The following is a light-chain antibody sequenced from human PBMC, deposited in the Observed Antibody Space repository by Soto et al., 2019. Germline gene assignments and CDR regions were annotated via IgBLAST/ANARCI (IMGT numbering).Light chain of an antibody. CDR2: KAS. CDR3: QQYNSYSTFT. V-gene: IGKV1-5*03. CDR1: ENVRNW. Sequence: DIQMTQSPSTLSASVGDRVIITCRASENVRNWLAWYQQKPGKAPEALIDKASSLESGVPSSFSGSGSGTEFTLTISSLQPDDVATYYCQQYNSYSTFTFGPGTKVDIK. J-gene: IGKJ3*01.